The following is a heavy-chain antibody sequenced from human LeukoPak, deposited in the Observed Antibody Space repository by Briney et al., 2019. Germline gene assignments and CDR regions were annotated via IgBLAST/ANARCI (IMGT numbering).Heavy chain of an antibody. Sequence: SETLSLTCSVSGGSINSYYWSWIRQPPGKGLEWIGYIYHSGSTYYNPSLKSRVTISVDRSKNQFSLKLSSVTAADTAVYYCARDRGYGSGMTWGQGTLVTVSS. V-gene: IGHV4-59*12. CDR3: ARDRGYGSGMT. CDR1: GGSINSYY. J-gene: IGHJ1*01. D-gene: IGHD3-10*01. CDR2: IYHSGST.